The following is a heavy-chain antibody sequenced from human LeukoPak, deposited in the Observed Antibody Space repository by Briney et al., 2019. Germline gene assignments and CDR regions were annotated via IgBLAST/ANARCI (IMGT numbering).Heavy chain of an antibody. J-gene: IGHJ6*02. D-gene: IGHD1-26*01. Sequence: SETLSLTCTVSGGSISSYYWSWIRQPPGKGLEWIGYIYYSGSTNYNPSLKSRVTISVDTSKNQFSLKLSSVTAADTAVYYCARRPDSGYDYGMDVWGQGTTVTVSS. CDR3: ARRPDSGYDYGMDV. CDR2: IYYSGST. V-gene: IGHV4-59*08. CDR1: GGSISSYY.